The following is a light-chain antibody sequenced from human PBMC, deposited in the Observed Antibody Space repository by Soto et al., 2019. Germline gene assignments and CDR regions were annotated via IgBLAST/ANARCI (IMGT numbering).Light chain of an antibody. CDR3: QVGDSSTACV. V-gene: IGLV3-9*01. CDR1: NIGSKN. Sequence: SYELTQPLSVSVAPGQTARITCGGNNIGSKNVHWYQQKPGQAPVLVIYRDRNRPSGIPERFSGSNSWNTATLTISRAQAGDEADYYCQVGDSSTACVFGGGTKLTVL. CDR2: RDR. J-gene: IGLJ3*02.